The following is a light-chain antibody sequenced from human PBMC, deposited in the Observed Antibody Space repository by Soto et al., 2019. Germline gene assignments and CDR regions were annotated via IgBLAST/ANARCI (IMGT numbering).Light chain of an antibody. CDR2: AAS. Sequence: DIQMTQSPSTLSGSVGDRVTITCRASQTISSWLAWYQQKPGQAPKLLIYAASSLQSGVPSRFSGSGSGTDFTLTISSLQPDDFATYYCQHYNSYSEAFGQGTKVDIK. CDR3: QHYNSYSEA. CDR1: QTISSW. V-gene: IGKV1-5*01. J-gene: IGKJ1*01.